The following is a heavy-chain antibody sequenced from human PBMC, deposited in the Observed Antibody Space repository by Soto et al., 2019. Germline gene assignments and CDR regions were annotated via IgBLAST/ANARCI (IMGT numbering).Heavy chain of an antibody. J-gene: IGHJ6*02. D-gene: IGHD3-22*01. CDR2: ISGSGGST. CDR1: GFTFSTYG. V-gene: IGHV3-23*01. Sequence: GGSLRLSCAASGFTFSTYGMNWVRQAPGKGLEWVSAISGSGGSTYYADSVKGRFTISRDNSKNTLYLQMNSLRAEDTAVYYCAKSGETYYYDSSGYYFGYYYYGMDVWGQGTTVTVSS. CDR3: AKSGETYYYDSSGYYFGYYYYGMDV.